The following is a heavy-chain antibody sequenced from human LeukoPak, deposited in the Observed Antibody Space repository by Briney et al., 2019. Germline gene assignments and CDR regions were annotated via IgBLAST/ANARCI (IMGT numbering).Heavy chain of an antibody. Sequence: GGSLRLSCAASGFTFDDYAMHWVRQAPGKGLEWVSLISGDGGSTYYADSVKGRFAISRDNSKNSLYLQMNSLRTEDTALYYCAKFADTAMVAERDYWGQGTLVTVSS. CDR3: AKFADTAMVAERDY. CDR1: GFTFDDYA. V-gene: IGHV3-43*02. D-gene: IGHD5-18*01. CDR2: ISGDGGST. J-gene: IGHJ4*02.